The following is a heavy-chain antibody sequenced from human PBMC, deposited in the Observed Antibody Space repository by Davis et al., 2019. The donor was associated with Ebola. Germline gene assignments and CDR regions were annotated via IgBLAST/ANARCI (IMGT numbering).Heavy chain of an antibody. D-gene: IGHD4-23*01. CDR1: GGTFSSYT. Sequence: SVKVSCKASGGTFSSYTISWVRQAPGQGLEWMGRIIPILGIANYAQTFQGRVTMTREPSTTTVYLELSSLRSEDTAVYYCARGGWEDGGNSGVGAFDIWGQGTMVTVSS. CDR2: IIPILGIA. J-gene: IGHJ3*02. CDR3: ARGGWEDGGNSGVGAFDI. V-gene: IGHV1-69*02.